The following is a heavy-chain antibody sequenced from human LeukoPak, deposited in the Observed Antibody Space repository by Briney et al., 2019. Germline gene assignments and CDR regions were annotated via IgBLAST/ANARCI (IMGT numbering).Heavy chain of an antibody. J-gene: IGHJ6*03. CDR1: GFTFSSYG. V-gene: IGHV3-30*18. D-gene: IGHD3-3*01. Sequence: GGSLRLSCAASGFTFSSYGMHWVRQAPGKGLEWEAVISYDGSNKYYADSVKGRFTISRDNSKNTLYLQMNSLRAEDTAVYYCAKNEEWFYYYYMDVWGKGTTVTVSS. CDR2: ISYDGSNK. CDR3: AKNEEWFYYYYMDV.